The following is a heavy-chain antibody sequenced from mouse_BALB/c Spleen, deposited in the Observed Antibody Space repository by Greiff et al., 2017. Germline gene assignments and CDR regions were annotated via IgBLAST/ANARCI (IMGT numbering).Heavy chain of an antibody. CDR3: ARNNYGSRNFDY. Sequence: QVQLKQPGAELVKPGASVKLSCKASGYTFTSYWMHWVKQRPGQGLEWIGEINPSNGRTNYNEKFKSKATLTVDKSSSTAYMQLSSLTSEDSAVYYCARNNYGSRNFDYWGQGTTLTVSS. J-gene: IGHJ2*01. CDR1: GYTFTSYW. D-gene: IGHD1-1*01. CDR2: INPSNGRT. V-gene: IGHV1S81*02.